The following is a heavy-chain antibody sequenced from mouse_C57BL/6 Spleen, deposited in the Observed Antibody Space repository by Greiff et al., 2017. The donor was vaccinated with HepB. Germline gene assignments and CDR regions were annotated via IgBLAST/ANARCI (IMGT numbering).Heavy chain of an antibody. CDR3: ARGGITTVVATDY. Sequence: QVQLQQPGAELVKPGASVKLSCKASGYTFTSYWMHWVKQRPGQGLEWIGMIHPNSGSTNYNEKFKSKATLTVDNSSSTAYMQLSSLTSEDSAVYYCARGGITTVVATDYWGQGTTLTVSS. V-gene: IGHV1-64*01. CDR2: IHPNSGST. CDR1: GYTFTSYW. J-gene: IGHJ2*01. D-gene: IGHD1-1*01.